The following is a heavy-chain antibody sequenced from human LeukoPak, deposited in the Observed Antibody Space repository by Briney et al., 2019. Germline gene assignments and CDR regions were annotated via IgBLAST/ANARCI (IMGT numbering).Heavy chain of an antibody. V-gene: IGHV3-53*01. CDR3: ARRTGAAPGEFFLH. J-gene: IGHJ1*01. Sequence: GGSLRLSCAGSGFIVSSSYTSWVRQAPGRGLEWVSAIYGSGSTDYADSVRGRFTIARDTSKNMVYLQMNSLTAEDTAIYYCARRTGAAPGEFFLHWGQGTLVTVSS. CDR2: IYGSGST. CDR1: GFIVSSSY. D-gene: IGHD6-19*01.